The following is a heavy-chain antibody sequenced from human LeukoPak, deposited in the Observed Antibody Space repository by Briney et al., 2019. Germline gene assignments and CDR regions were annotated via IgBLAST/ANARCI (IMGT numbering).Heavy chain of an antibody. Sequence: GGPLRLSCAASGFTFSSYSMNWVRQAPGKGLEWVSYISSSSSTIYYADSVKGRFTISRDNAKNSLYLQMNSLRAEDTAVYYCARDPRGYCSGGSCLPGYGMDVWGQGTTVTVSS. CDR1: GFTFSSYS. J-gene: IGHJ6*02. V-gene: IGHV3-48*01. CDR2: ISSSSSTI. D-gene: IGHD2-15*01. CDR3: ARDPRGYCSGGSCLPGYGMDV.